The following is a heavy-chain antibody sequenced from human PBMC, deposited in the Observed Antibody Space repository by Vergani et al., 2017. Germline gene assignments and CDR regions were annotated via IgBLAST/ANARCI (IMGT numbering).Heavy chain of an antibody. CDR2: IWYDGSNK. Sequence: QVQLVESGGGVVQPGRSLRLSCAASGFTFSSYGMHWVRQAPGKGLEWVAVIWYDGSNKYYADSVKGRFTISRDNSMNTLYLQMNSLRAEDTAVYYCARGGGYSSGWYFDYWGQGTLVTVAS. CDR3: ARGGGYSSGWYFDY. V-gene: IGHV3-33*01. CDR1: GFTFSSYG. D-gene: IGHD6-19*01. J-gene: IGHJ4*02.